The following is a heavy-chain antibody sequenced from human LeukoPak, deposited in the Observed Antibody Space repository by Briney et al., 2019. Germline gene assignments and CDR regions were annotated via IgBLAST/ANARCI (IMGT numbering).Heavy chain of an antibody. V-gene: IGHV4-39*01. Sequence: SETLSLTXTVSGGSISSSGYYWGGIRQPPGKGLEWIASIYYSGSTYYNPSLKSRVTISVDTSKNQLSLKLSSLTAADTAVYYCARHEYSGSYYGLSWFDPWGQGTLVTVSS. J-gene: IGHJ5*02. D-gene: IGHD1-26*01. CDR1: GGSISSSGYY. CDR3: ARHEYSGSYYGLSWFDP. CDR2: IYYSGST.